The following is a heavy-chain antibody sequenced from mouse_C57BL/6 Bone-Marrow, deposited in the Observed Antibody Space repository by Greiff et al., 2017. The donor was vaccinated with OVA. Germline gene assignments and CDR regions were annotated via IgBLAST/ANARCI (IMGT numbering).Heavy chain of an antibody. CDR1: GFSFNTYA. D-gene: IGHD2-3*01. CDR2: IRSKSNNYAT. Sequence: EVQRVESGGGLVQPKGSLKLSCAASGFSFNTYAMNWVRQAPGKGLEWVARIRSKSNNYATYYADSVKDRFTISRDDSESMLYLQMNNLKTEDTAVYYCVRHDVYWYFDVWGTGTTVTVSS. J-gene: IGHJ1*03. V-gene: IGHV10-1*01. CDR3: VRHDVYWYFDV.